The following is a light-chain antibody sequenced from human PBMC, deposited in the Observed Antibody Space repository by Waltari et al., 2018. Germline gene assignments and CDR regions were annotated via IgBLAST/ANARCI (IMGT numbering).Light chain of an antibody. J-gene: IGKJ1*01. CDR3: QQHNSHPWT. CDR1: QTISSY. V-gene: IGKV1-17*03. Sequence: DIQMTQSPSSLSASVGDRVTITCRASQTISSYLAWYQQKPGKVPKLLIYAASSLESGVPSRFSGSGSATEFTLTISSLQPEDFATYYCQQHNSHPWTFGQGTKVEIK. CDR2: AAS.